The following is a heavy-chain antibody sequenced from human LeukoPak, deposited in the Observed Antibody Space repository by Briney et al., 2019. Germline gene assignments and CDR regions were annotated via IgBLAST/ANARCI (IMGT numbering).Heavy chain of an antibody. J-gene: IGHJ5*02. CDR2: INPNSGGT. D-gene: IGHD3-10*01. CDR1: GYTFTGYY. CDR3: ARNSGSGSYYNINWFDP. Sequence: ASVKVSCKASGYTFTGYYMHWVRQAPGQGLEWMGWINPNSGGTNYAQKFQGRVTMTRDTSISTAYMELRSLRSDDTAVYYCARNSGSGSYYNINWFDPWGQGTLVTVSS. V-gene: IGHV1-2*02.